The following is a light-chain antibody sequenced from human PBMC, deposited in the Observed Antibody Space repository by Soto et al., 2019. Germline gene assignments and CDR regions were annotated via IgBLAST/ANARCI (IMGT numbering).Light chain of an antibody. CDR3: RQRSTWPFT. CDR2: WAS. V-gene: IGKV4-1*01. CDR1: QSVLYSSNNKNY. J-gene: IGKJ3*01. Sequence: DIVMTQSPDSLAVSLGERATINCKSSQSVLYSSNNKNYLAWYQQKPGQPPKLLIYWASTRESGVPDRFSGSGSGTDVTLTISSLEPKDFAVYYCRQRSTWPFTFGPGTKVDIK.